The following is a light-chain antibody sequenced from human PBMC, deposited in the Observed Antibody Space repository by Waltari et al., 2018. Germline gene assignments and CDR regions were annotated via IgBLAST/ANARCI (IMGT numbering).Light chain of an antibody. CDR2: INSDGSH. V-gene: IGLV4-69*01. CDR3: QTGGHGTWV. Sequence: QLALTQSPSASAPLGASVKITCTLDSGHSSNVVACHTQHPEKGPRYLLKINSDGSHSKGDEIPDRFSGSSSGAERYLTISSVQSDDEADYYCQTGGHGTWVFGGGTKLTVL. CDR1: SGHSSNV. J-gene: IGLJ3*02.